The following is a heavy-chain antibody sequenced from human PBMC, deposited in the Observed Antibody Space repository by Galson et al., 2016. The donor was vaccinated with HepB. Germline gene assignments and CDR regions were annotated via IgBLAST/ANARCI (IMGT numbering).Heavy chain of an antibody. CDR1: GGSISSYF. CDR3: AGVVVAATNWFDP. D-gene: IGHD2-15*01. J-gene: IGHJ5*02. V-gene: IGHV4-59*04. CDR2: INHSGDT. Sequence: SETLSLTCNISGGSISSYFWSWIRQPPGKGLEWIGEINHSGDTKYNPSLKSRVTLSADPSKNQFSLELASMTAADTSVYYCAGVVVAATNWFDPWGQGTLVTVSS.